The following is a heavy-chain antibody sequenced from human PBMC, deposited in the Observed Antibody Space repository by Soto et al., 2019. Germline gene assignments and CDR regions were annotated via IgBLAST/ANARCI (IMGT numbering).Heavy chain of an antibody. CDR1: GFTFSDYY. V-gene: IGHV3-11*01. CDR2: ISSSGSTI. Sequence: QVQLVESGGGLVKPGGSLRLSCAASGFTFSDYYMSWIRQAPGKGLEWVSYISSSGSTIYYADYVKGRFTISRDNAKNSLYRQMNSMRAEDTAVYYCARDKGLFGDYQPHLFDYRGQGTLVTVSS. CDR3: ARDKGLFGDYQPHLFDY. D-gene: IGHD4-17*01. J-gene: IGHJ4*02.